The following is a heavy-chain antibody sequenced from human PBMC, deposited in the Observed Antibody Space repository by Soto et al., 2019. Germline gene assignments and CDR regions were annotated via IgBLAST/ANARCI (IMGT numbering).Heavy chain of an antibody. V-gene: IGHV4-34*01. D-gene: IGHD2-21*02. CDR2: INHSGST. Sequence: SETLSLTCAVCGGASSGDDWRWISQRPGKGLEWIGEINHSGSTTYNPSLKSRVTISVDTSKNQFSLKLSSVTAADTAVYYCARAGHIVVVTATLYYYYGMDVWGQGTTVTVS. CDR3: ARAGHIVVVTATLYYYYGMDV. CDR1: GGASSGDD. J-gene: IGHJ6*02.